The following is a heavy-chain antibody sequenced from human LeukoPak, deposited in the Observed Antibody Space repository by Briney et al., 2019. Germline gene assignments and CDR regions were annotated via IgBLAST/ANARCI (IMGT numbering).Heavy chain of an antibody. CDR3: ARNHAGRYDYVWGSYRSNWFDP. CDR1: GYSSTGYW. V-gene: IGHV5-51*01. J-gene: IGHJ5*02. Sequence: GESLKISCKGSGYSSTGYWIGWVRQMPGKGLEWMGIIYPGDSDTRYSPSFQGQVTISADKSISTAYLQWSSLKASDTAMYYCARNHAGRYDYVWGSYRSNWFDPWGQGTLVTVSS. CDR2: IYPGDSDT. D-gene: IGHD3-16*02.